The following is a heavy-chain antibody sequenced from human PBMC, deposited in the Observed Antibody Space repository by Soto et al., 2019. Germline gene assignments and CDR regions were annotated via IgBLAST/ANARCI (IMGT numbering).Heavy chain of an antibody. CDR1: GFTFSSYA. CDR3: AKDIVLGGGSQLKVFDY. CDR2: ISGSGGST. D-gene: IGHD2-15*01. V-gene: IGHV3-23*01. Sequence: GGSLRLSCAASGFTFSSYAMSWVRQAPGKGLEWVSAISGSGGSTYYEDSVKGRFTISRDNSKNTLYLKMNSLRTEDTAVYYSAKDIVLGGGSQLKVFDYWGQGTLVTVSS. J-gene: IGHJ4*02.